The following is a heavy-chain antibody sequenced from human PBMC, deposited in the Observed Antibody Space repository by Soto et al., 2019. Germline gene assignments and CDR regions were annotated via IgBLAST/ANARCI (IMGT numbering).Heavy chain of an antibody. J-gene: IGHJ4*02. CDR2: ISSSSSYI. V-gene: IGHV3-21*01. CDR3: ARANLGRSGSSLTLDF. CDR1: GFTFSSYS. Sequence: PGGSLRLSCAASGFTFSSYSMNWVRQAPGKGLEWVSSISSSSSYIYYADSVKGRFTISRDNAKNSLYLQMNSLRAEDTAVYYCARANLGRSGSSLTLDFWGQGTLVTVSS. D-gene: IGHD1-26*01.